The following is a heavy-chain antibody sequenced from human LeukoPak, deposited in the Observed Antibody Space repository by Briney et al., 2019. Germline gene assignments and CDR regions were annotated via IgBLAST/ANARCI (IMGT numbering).Heavy chain of an antibody. J-gene: IGHJ4*02. CDR1: GITLSNYG. CDR3: AKRGVVIRVILVGFHKEAYYFDS. D-gene: IGHD3-22*01. CDR2: ISDSGGST. V-gene: IGHV3-23*01. Sequence: GGSLRLSCAVSGITLSNYGMSWFRQAPGKGLEWVAGISDSGGSTNYADSVKGRFTISRDNPKNTLYLQMNSLRAEDTAVYFCAKRGVVIRVILVGFHKEAYYFDSWGQGALVTVSS.